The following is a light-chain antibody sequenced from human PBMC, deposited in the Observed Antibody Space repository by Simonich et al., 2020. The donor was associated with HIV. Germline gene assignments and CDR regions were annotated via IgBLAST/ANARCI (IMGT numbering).Light chain of an antibody. Sequence: QSALTQPASVSGSPGQSITISCTGISIDVESYDLVSWYQQHPGKAPKLLIYYGRKRPSGVSNRFSGAKSGNTASLTISGLQAEDEADYYCSAYAGTGTLVFGGGTKLTVL. CDR2: YGR. J-gene: IGLJ2*01. CDR1: SIDVESYDL. V-gene: IGLV2-23*01. CDR3: SAYAGTGTLV.